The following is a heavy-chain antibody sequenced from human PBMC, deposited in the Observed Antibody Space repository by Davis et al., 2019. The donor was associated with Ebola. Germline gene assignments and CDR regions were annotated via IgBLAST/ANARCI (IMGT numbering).Heavy chain of an antibody. Sequence: GESLKISCSASGFTFSSYAMHWVRQAPGKGLEYVSAISSNGGSTYYADSVKGRFTISRDNSKNTLYLQMSSLRAEDTAVYYCAKVTGTTSYWGQGTLVTVSS. CDR1: GFTFSSYA. J-gene: IGHJ4*02. CDR2: ISSNGGST. V-gene: IGHV3-64D*06. CDR3: AKVTGTTSY. D-gene: IGHD1-7*01.